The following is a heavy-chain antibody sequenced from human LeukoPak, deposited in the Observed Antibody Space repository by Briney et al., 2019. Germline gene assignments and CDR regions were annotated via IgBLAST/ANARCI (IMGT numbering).Heavy chain of an antibody. J-gene: IGHJ4*02. Sequence: PGGSLRLSCAASGFTFSSYAMSWVRQAPGNGLEWVSAISGSGGSTYYADSVKGRFTISRDNSKNTLYLQMNSLRAEDTAVYYCAKPLYCCVDPFDYWGQGTLVTVSS. CDR1: GFTFSSYA. CDR2: ISGSGGST. CDR3: AKPLYCCVDPFDY. V-gene: IGHV3-23*01. D-gene: IGHD2-15*01.